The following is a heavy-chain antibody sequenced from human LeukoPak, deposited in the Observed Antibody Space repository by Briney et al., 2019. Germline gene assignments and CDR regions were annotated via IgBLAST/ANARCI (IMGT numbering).Heavy chain of an antibody. J-gene: IGHJ3*02. CDR3: AKDRGRWLQFDAFDI. CDR2: ISWDGGST. CDR1: GFTFDDYT. V-gene: IGHV3-43*01. Sequence: PGGSLRLSCAASGFTFDDYTMHWVRQAPGKGLEWLSLISWDGGSTYYADSVKGRFTISRDNSKNSQYLQMNSLRTEDTALYYCAKDRGRWLQFDAFDIWGQGTMVTVSS. D-gene: IGHD5-24*01.